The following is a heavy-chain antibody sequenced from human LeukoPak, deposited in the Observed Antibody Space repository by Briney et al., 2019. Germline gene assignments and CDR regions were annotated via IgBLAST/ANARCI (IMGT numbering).Heavy chain of an antibody. Sequence: ASLKVSCKASGYTFTCYFMRWVRQAPGQGLEWMGWINPNSGDTNYAQKFQGRVTMTRDTSISTAYMELSRLRSDDTAVYYCARDSDPTYYFDSGPYHAYWGQGALVTVSS. CDR2: INPNSGDT. V-gene: IGHV1-2*02. CDR3: ARDSDPTYYFDSGPYHAY. D-gene: IGHD3-10*01. J-gene: IGHJ4*02. CDR1: GYTFTCYF.